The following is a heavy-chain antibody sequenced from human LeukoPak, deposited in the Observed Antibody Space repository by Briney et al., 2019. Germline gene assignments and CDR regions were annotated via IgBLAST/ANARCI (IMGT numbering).Heavy chain of an antibody. CDR1: GFTFSSYA. D-gene: IGHD3-9*01. J-gene: IGHJ6*02. CDR2: ISGSGGST. V-gene: IGHV3-23*01. CDR3: ARVLGPRLVISYYYGMDV. Sequence: GGSLRLSCAASGFTFSSYAMSWVRQAPGKGLEWVSAISGSGGSTYYADSVKGRFTISRDNAKNSLYLQMNSLRAEDTAVYYCARVLGPRLVISYYYGMDVWGQGTTVTVSS.